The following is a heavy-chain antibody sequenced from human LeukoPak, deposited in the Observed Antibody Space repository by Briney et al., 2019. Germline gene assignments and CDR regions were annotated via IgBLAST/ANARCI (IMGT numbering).Heavy chain of an antibody. CDR2: ISSSSSYI. D-gene: IGHD2-2*02. CDR3: ARDPRYCSSTSCYTFYYYYYYMDV. V-gene: IGHV3-21*01. CDR1: GFTFSSYS. J-gene: IGHJ6*03. Sequence: GGSLRLSCAASGFTFSSYSMNWVRQAPGKGLEWVSSISSSSSYIYYADSVKGRFTISRDNAKNSLYLQMNSLRAEDTAVYYCARDPRYCSSTSCYTFYYYYYYMDVWGKGTTVTVSS.